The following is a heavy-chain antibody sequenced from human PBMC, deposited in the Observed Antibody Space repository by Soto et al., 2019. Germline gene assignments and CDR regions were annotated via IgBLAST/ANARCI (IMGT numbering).Heavy chain of an antibody. D-gene: IGHD3-22*01. Sequence: GGSLRLSCAASGFTFSSYGMHWVRQAPGKGLEWVAVISYDGSNKYYADSVKGRFTISRDNSKNTLYLQMNSLRAEDTAVYYCAKVPGTYYYDSSGYSPGYFDYLGQGTLVTVSS. CDR1: GFTFSSYG. CDR3: AKVPGTYYYDSSGYSPGYFDY. V-gene: IGHV3-30*18. J-gene: IGHJ4*02. CDR2: ISYDGSNK.